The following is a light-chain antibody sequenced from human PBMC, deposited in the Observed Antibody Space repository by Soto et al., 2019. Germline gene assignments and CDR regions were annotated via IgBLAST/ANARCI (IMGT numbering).Light chain of an antibody. CDR2: GSD. J-gene: IGLJ2*01. Sequence: QAVVTQPPSASGTPGQRVTISCSGSSSNIGRNSVNWYQQVQGTAPKLLIYGSDQRPSGVPDRFSGSKSGTSASLAISGLQSEDEADYYCASWDDSVHGPDFGGGTKVTVL. V-gene: IGLV1-44*01. CDR3: ASWDDSVHGPD. CDR1: SSNIGRNS.